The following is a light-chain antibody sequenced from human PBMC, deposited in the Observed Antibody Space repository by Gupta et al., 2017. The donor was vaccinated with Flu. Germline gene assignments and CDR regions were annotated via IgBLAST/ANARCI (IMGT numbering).Light chain of an antibody. CDR2: KAS. Sequence: DIQLTQSPSTLSASVGDRVSITCRASQSIRSWLAWYQQIPGKAPKLLIYKASSLESGVPSRFSGSGSGTEFTLTISSLQPDDFATYYCQQYDSYPLTFGGGTXVEI. J-gene: IGKJ4*01. CDR3: QQYDSYPLT. V-gene: IGKV1-5*03. CDR1: QSIRSW.